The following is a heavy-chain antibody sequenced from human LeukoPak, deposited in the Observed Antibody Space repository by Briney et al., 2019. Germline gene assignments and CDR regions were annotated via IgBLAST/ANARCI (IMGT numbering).Heavy chain of an antibody. V-gene: IGHV3-9*01. J-gene: IGHJ4*02. CDR3: AKDSSGSLYYFDY. D-gene: IGHD1-26*01. Sequence: GGSLRLSCAASGFTFDDYAMHRVRQAPGKGLEWVSGISWNSGSIGYADSVKGRFTISRDNAKNSLYLQMNSLRAEDTALHYCAKDSSGSLYYFDYWGQGTLVTVSS. CDR2: ISWNSGSI. CDR1: GFTFDDYA.